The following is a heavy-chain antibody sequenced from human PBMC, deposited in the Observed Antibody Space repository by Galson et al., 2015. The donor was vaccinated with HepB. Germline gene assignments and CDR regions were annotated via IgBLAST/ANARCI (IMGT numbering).Heavy chain of an antibody. Sequence: SLRLSCAASGFTFSSYAMHWVRQAPGKGLKWVAVISYDGSNKYYADSVKGRFTISRDNSKNTLYLQMNSLRAEDTAVYYCARDRRYGDYRAGPSAFDIWGQGTMVTVSS. CDR1: GFTFSSYA. CDR3: ARDRRYGDYRAGPSAFDI. CDR2: ISYDGSNK. D-gene: IGHD4-17*01. J-gene: IGHJ3*02. V-gene: IGHV3-30-3*01.